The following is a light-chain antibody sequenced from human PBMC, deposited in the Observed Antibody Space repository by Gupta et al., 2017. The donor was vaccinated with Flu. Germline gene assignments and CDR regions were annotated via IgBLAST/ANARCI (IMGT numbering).Light chain of an antibody. Sequence: SYVLTQPPSVSVAPGHTDSITGGGNNIGSKNVKWYQQKPGQAPVLVVYEDSDRPSGIPERFSGSNSGNTATLTISSFEAGDEADYYCQVWDSSSDHPVFGGGTKLTVL. CDR1: NIGSKN. V-gene: IGLV3-21*02. CDR3: QVWDSSSDHPV. J-gene: IGLJ3*02. CDR2: EDS.